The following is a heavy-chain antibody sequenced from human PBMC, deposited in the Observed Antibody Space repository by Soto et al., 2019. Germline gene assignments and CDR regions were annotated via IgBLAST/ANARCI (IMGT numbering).Heavy chain of an antibody. Sequence: SETLSLTCTVSGGSMNTYYWGWFRQPPWKGLEWVGYIYYSGSTTYSPSLKSRVTISVDTSKNQFSLKLDSVTAADTAVYYCARLGGYYQAFDQWGQGSLVTVS. CDR1: GGSMNTYY. D-gene: IGHD3-22*01. CDR2: IYYSGST. CDR3: ARLGGYYQAFDQ. V-gene: IGHV4-59*08. J-gene: IGHJ4*02.